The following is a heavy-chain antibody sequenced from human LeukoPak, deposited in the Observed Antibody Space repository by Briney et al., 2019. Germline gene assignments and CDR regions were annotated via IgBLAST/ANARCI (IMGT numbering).Heavy chain of an antibody. CDR1: GYAFKEYA. V-gene: IGHV1-18*01. D-gene: IGHD6-19*01. CDR3: TRDPSNSSGWYIYFDY. Sequence: SVKVSCKASGYAFKEYAISWVRQAPGQGLEWLGWISTYNGDTSYAQNFKGRVTMTTDTSTSTAYMELRSLRSDDTAVYYCTRDPSNSSGWYIYFDYWGQGALVTVSS. J-gene: IGHJ4*02. CDR2: ISTYNGDT.